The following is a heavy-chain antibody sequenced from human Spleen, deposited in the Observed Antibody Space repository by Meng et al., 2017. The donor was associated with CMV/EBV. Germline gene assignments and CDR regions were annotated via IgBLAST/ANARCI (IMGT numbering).Heavy chain of an antibody. CDR1: GFTFSSND. CDR2: INWDGGST. D-gene: IGHD1-7*01. J-gene: IGHJ4*02. V-gene: IGHV3-43*01. CDR3: VRDSDNWNYPNYFDF. Sequence: GESLKISCAASGFTFSSNDMHWVRQAPGKGLEWVSLINWDGGSTDYADSVKGRFTVSRDNSKDYLFLQMNSLRTEDTALYYCVRDSDNWNYPNYFDFWGQGTLVTVSS.